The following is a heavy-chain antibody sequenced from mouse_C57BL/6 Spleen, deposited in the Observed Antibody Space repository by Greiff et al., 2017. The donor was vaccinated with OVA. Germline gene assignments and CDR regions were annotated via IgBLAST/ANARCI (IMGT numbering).Heavy chain of an antibody. CDR2: IDPNSGGT. D-gene: IGHD2-2*01. V-gene: IGHV1-72*01. J-gene: IGHJ4*01. Sequence: QVQLKQPGAELVKPGASVKLSCKASGYTFTSYWMHWVKQRPGRGLEWIGRIDPNSGGTKYNEKFKSKATLTVDKPSSTAYMQLSSLTSEDSAVYYCARGAYGYGGLYAMDYWGQGTSVTVSS. CDR1: GYTFTSYW. CDR3: ARGAYGYGGLYAMDY.